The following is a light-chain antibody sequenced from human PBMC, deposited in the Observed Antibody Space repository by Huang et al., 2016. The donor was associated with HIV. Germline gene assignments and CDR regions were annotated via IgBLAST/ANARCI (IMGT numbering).Light chain of an antibody. CDR1: QSLVHSYGNTF. J-gene: IGKJ5*01. V-gene: IGKV2-30*02. CDR3: MQGTHWPFT. CDR2: KVS. Sequence: DVVMTQSPLSLPVTLGQPASISCRSSQSLVHSYGNTFLSWFQQRPGQSPRRLIYKVSNRDSVVPDRFSGSGSGTDFTLKISRVEAEDVGVYYCMQGTHWPFTFGQGTRLEIK.